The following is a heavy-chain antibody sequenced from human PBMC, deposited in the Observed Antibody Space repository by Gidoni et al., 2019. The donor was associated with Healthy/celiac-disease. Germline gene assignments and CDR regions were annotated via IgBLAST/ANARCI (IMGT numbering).Heavy chain of an antibody. J-gene: IGHJ3*02. CDR1: GYRFTSYW. CDR2: IYHGDSDT. D-gene: IGHD3-22*01. CDR3: AIHGTTYYYDSSGDAFDI. Sequence: VQLVQSGAEVKKPGESLKIPFKGSGYRFTSYWIGWVRQRPVNGVEWMGIIYHGDSDTRSRPYLQGQVTISADKAIRTDYLQWSSLKASDTARYYCAIHGTTYYYDSSGDAFDIWGQGKMVTVSS. V-gene: IGHV5-51*01.